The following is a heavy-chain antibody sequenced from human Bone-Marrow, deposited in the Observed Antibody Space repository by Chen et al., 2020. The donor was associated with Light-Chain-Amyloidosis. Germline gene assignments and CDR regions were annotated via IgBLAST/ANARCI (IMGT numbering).Heavy chain of an antibody. CDR3: ARGTHYDFWSGYYYYYMDV. CDR2: INHSGST. CDR1: GGSLWGFL. Sequence: QVQLQQGGAGLLNPWETVSLPRAVCGGSLWGFLWLWLRQPPGKGLEWIGEINHSGSTNYNPSLKSRVTISVDTSKNQFSLKLSSVTAADTAVYYCARGTHYDFWSGYYYYYMDVWGKGTTVTVSS. J-gene: IGHJ6*03. D-gene: IGHD3-3*01. V-gene: IGHV4-34*01.